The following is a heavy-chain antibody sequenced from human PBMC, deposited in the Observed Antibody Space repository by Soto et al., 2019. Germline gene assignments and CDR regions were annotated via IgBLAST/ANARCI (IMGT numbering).Heavy chain of an antibody. CDR2: IFHSGST. CDR3: ARDQNGSPHFDY. CDR1: GASISRYY. Sequence: QVQLQESGPGLVKPSETLSLTCTVSGASISRYYWSWIRQPPGKGLEWVGFIFHSGSTNCNPSPKSRVTFSVDTSKNQFSLKLTSVTAADTAVYYCARDQNGSPHFDYWGQGILITVSS. V-gene: IGHV4-59*01. J-gene: IGHJ4*02. D-gene: IGHD1-26*01.